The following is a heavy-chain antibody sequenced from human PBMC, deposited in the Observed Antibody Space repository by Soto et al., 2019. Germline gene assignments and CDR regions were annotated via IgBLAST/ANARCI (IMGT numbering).Heavy chain of an antibody. Sequence: GVSLRLSCAACGFTFSSYWMHWVRQAPGKGLVWVSRINSDGSSTSYADSVKGRFTISRDNSKNTLYLQMNSLRAEDTAVYYCVKVYSGGWPSWGQGTLVTVS. J-gene: IGHJ5*02. CDR3: VKVYSGGWPS. D-gene: IGHD6-19*01. V-gene: IGHV3-74*01. CDR1: GFTFSSYW. CDR2: INSDGSST.